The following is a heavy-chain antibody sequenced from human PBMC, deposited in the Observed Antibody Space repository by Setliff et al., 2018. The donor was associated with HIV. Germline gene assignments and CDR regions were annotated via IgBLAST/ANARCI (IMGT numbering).Heavy chain of an antibody. Sequence: GGSLRLSCAASGFIFSRYGMHWVRQAPGKGLEWVAFISYDGSKKYDADFVKGRFTISRDNSKNTLYLQMNSLRAEDTAVYYCARDPPGSGFHLDYWGQGTPVTVSS. CDR3: ARDPPGSGFHLDY. J-gene: IGHJ4*02. CDR2: ISYDGSKK. D-gene: IGHD5-12*01. CDR1: GFIFSRYG. V-gene: IGHV3-30*04.